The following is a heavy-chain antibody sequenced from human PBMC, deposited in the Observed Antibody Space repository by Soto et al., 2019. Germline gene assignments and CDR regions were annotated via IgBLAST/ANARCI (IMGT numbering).Heavy chain of an antibody. J-gene: IGHJ6*03. D-gene: IGHD3-3*01. Sequence: ASXKVSCKASGYTFTSYAMHWVRQAPGQRLEWMGWINAGNGNTKYSQKFQCRVTITRDTSASTAYMELSSLRSEDTAVYYCARDPYYDFWRGYYNGGNRYSYYYMVVWGKGTSVPVSS. CDR3: ARDPYYDFWRGYYNGGNRYSYYYMVV. V-gene: IGHV1-3*01. CDR2: INAGNGNT. CDR1: GYTFTSYA.